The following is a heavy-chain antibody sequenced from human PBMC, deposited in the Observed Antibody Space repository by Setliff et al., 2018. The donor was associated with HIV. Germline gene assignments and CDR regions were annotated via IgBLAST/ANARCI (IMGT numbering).Heavy chain of an antibody. CDR3: ASEAWTSYRSSSGYYYYYMDV. D-gene: IGHD6-6*01. Sequence: SETLSLTCAVSGYSISTAYYWAWIRQSPGKGLEWIGGFHHSGSAHYNPSLKSRVTISGQTSKNQFSLTLTSVTAADTAIYYCASEAWTSYRSSSGYYYYYMDVWGKGTTVTVSS. V-gene: IGHV4-38-2*01. J-gene: IGHJ6*03. CDR1: GYSISTAYY. CDR2: FHHSGSA.